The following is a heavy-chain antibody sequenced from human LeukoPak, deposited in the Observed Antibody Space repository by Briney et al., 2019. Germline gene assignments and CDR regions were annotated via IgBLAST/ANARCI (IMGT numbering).Heavy chain of an antibody. J-gene: IGHJ6*03. Sequence: PGGSLRLSCAASGFTFSSYAMSWVRQAPGKGLEWVSAISGSGGSTYYADSVKRRFTISRDNSKHTLYLQMNSLRAEDTAVYYCAKGARRFLEWLLDYYYYMDVWGKGTTVTVSS. CDR3: AKGARRFLEWLLDYYYYMDV. CDR2: ISGSGGST. CDR1: GFTFSSYA. D-gene: IGHD3-3*01. V-gene: IGHV3-23*01.